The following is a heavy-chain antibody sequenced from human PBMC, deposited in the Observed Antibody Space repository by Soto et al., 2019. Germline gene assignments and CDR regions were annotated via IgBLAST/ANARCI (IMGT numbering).Heavy chain of an antibody. Sequence: GGSLRLSCAASGFTFSSYAMSWVRQAPGKGLEWVSAISGSGGSTYYADSVKGRFTISRDNSKNTLYLQMNSLRAEDTAVYYCAKDHGGIFKYSSGWSHFDYWGQGTLVTVSS. V-gene: IGHV3-23*01. J-gene: IGHJ4*02. D-gene: IGHD6-19*01. CDR1: GFTFSSYA. CDR3: AKDHGGIFKYSSGWSHFDY. CDR2: ISGSGGST.